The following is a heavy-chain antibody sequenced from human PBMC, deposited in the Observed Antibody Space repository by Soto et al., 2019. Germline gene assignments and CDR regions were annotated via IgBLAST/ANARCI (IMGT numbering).Heavy chain of an antibody. Sequence: EVQLLESGGGLVQPGGSLRLSCVASGFTYNTYAMSWVRQAPGKGLEWVSGVSGSGGTTDYADSVKGRFTISRDNSKNTVYLHMNSLRVDDTAVYYCAKGGLIVAPAVDCWGQGTLVTVSS. CDR2: VSGSGGTT. D-gene: IGHD5-12*01. V-gene: IGHV3-23*01. CDR1: GFTYNTYA. CDR3: AKGGLIVAPAVDC. J-gene: IGHJ4*02.